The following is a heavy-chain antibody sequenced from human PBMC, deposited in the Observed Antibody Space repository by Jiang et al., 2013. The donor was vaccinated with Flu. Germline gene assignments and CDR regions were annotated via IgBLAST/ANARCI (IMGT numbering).Heavy chain of an antibody. V-gene: IGHV1-46*01. Sequence: KVSCKASGYTFTSYYMHWVRQAPGQGLEWMGIINPSGGSTSYAQKFQGRVTMTRDTSTSTVYMELSSLGSEDTAVYYCARWYYDFWSGTPPRNNWFDPWGQGTLVTVSS. D-gene: IGHD3-3*01. CDR3: ARWYYDFWSGTPPRNNWFDP. CDR2: INPSGGST. J-gene: IGHJ5*02. CDR1: GYTFTSYY.